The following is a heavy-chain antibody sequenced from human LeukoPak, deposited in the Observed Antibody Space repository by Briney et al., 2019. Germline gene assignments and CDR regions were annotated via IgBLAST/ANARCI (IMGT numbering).Heavy chain of an antibody. CDR2: MYYSGST. CDR3: ARPYYYDSRIDP. Sequence: SQTLSLTCTVSGGPISSGDYYWSWIRQPPGKGLEWIAYMYYSGSTYYNPSLKSRVTMSADTSKNQLSLKLSSVTAADTAVYYCARPYYYDSRIDPWGQGILVTVSS. CDR1: GGPISSGDYY. V-gene: IGHV4-30-4*01. J-gene: IGHJ5*02. D-gene: IGHD3-22*01.